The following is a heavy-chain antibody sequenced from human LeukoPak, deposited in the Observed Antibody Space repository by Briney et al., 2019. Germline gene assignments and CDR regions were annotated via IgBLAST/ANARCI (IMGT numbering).Heavy chain of an antibody. CDR3: ASYRYGSSFAFDI. J-gene: IGHJ3*02. CDR2: IYSGGST. V-gene: IGHV3-66*01. D-gene: IGHD6-6*01. Sequence: PGGSLRLSCAASGFTFSSHWMTWVRQGPGKGLEWVSIIYSGGSTYYADSVKGRFTISRDNSKNTLYLQMNSLRAEDTAVYYCASYRYGSSFAFDIWGQGTVVTVSS. CDR1: GFTFSSHW.